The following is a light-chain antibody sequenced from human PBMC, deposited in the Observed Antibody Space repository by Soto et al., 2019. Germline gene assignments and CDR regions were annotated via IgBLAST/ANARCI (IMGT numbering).Light chain of an antibody. J-gene: IGLJ2*01. Sequence: QAVVTQEPSFSVSPGGTVTLTCGLTSGSVSTTYYPSWHQQTPGQAPRTLIYSTNIRSSGVPDRFSGSILGNKAALTITGAQADDESDYHCMLYMGGGLVVFGGGTQLTVL. V-gene: IGLV8-61*01. CDR1: SGSVSTTYY. CDR2: STN. CDR3: MLYMGGGLVV.